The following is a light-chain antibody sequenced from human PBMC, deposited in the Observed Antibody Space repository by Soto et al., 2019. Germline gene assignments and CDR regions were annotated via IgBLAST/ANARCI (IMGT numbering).Light chain of an antibody. CDR1: QTVSSNY. V-gene: IGKV3-20*01. CDR3: QQYGSSVT. Sequence: EIVLTQCPCTLSLAAGEGSTLSFWASQTVSSNYLAWYQQRPGQAPRLIIYGASSRATGIPDRFSGSGSGTDFTLTISRLEPEDFAVYYCQQYGSSVTFGQGTRLE. CDR2: GAS. J-gene: IGKJ5*01.